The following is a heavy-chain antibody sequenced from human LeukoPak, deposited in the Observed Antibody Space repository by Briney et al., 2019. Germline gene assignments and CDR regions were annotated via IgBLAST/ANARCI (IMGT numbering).Heavy chain of an antibody. CDR1: GYTFTGYY. Sequence: ASVKVSCKASGYTFTGYYMHWVPQAPGQGLEWMGWINPNSGGTNYAQKFQGRVTMTRDTSISTAYMELSRLRSDDTALYYCARDGWIQLWPNYYYYYMDVWGKGTTVTVSS. CDR3: ARDGWIQLWPNYYYYYMDV. J-gene: IGHJ6*03. V-gene: IGHV1-2*02. D-gene: IGHD5-18*01. CDR2: INPNSGGT.